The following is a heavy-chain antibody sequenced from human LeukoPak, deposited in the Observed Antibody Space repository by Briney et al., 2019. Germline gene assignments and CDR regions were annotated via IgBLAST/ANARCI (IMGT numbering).Heavy chain of an antibody. J-gene: IGHJ4*02. D-gene: IGHD2-2*02. Sequence: SETLSLTCAVYGGSFSGYYWSWIRQPPGKGLEWIGEINHSGSTNYNPSLKSRVTISVDTSKNQFSLKLSSVTAADTAVYYCARGPIRLGYCSSTSRYSGPQLDYWGQGTLVTVSS. CDR3: ARGPIRLGYCSSTSRYSGPQLDY. V-gene: IGHV4-34*01. CDR2: INHSGST. CDR1: GGSFSGYY.